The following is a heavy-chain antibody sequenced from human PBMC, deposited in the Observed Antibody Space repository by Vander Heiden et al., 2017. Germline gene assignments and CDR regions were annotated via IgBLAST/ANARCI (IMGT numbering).Heavy chain of an antibody. CDR3: AKENNWNYEFDY. CDR2: ISYDGSNK. D-gene: IGHD1-7*01. J-gene: IGHJ4*02. CDR1: GFTFSSYG. Sequence: QVQLVESGGGVVQPGRSPRLSCAASGFTFSSYGMHWVRQAPGKGLEWVAVISYDGSNKYYADSVKGRFTISRDNSKNTLYLQMNSLRAEDTAVYYCAKENNWNYEFDYWGQGTLVTVSS. V-gene: IGHV3-30*18.